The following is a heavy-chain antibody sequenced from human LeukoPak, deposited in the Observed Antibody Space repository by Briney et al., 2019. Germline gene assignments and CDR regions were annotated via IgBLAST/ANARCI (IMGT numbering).Heavy chain of an antibody. Sequence: PSETLSLTCTATGGSISSYYWSWIRQPPGKGLEWIGYIYYTGSTNYNPSLKSRVTISVDTSKNQFSLKLSSVTAADTAVYYCARQQLSQLYYFDNWGQGTLVTVSS. CDR1: GGSISSYY. CDR2: IYYTGST. CDR3: ARQQLSQLYYFDN. D-gene: IGHD6-13*01. J-gene: IGHJ4*02. V-gene: IGHV4-59*01.